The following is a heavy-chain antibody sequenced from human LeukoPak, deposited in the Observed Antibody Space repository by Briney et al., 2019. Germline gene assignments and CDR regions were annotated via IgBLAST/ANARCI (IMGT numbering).Heavy chain of an antibody. D-gene: IGHD6-13*01. CDR3: ARSIAAASDAFDI. V-gene: IGHV1-2*06. J-gene: IGHJ3*02. Sequence: ASVKVSCKASGYTFTGYYMHWVRQAPGQGLEWMGRINPNSGGTNYAQKFQGRVTMTRDTSISTAYMELSRLRSDDTAVYYCARSIAAASDAFDIWGQGTMVTVSS. CDR2: INPNSGGT. CDR1: GYTFTGYY.